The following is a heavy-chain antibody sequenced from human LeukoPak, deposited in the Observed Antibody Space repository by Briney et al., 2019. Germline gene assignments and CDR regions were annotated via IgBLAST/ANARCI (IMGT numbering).Heavy chain of an antibody. CDR2: ISFSTTTV. J-gene: IGHJ4*02. V-gene: IGHV3-48*01. CDR3: AKDRWTRPASSSWYDY. CDR1: GFTFSNYG. Sequence: QPGGSLRLSCAASGFTFSNYGMDWVRQAPGKGLEWVSYISFSTTTVYYADSVKGRFTVSRDNSQNTLFLQMNSLRAEDTAMYYCAKDRWTRPASSSWYDYWGQGTLVTVSS. D-gene: IGHD6-13*01.